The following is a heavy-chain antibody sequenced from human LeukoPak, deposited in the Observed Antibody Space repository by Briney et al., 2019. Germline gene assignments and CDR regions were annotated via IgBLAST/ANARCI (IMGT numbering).Heavy chain of an antibody. Sequence: AESLKISCKGSGYSFTSYWIGWVRQMPGKGLEWMGIIYPGDSATRYSPSFQGQGTISADKSTSTAYLQWSSLKASDTAMYYCAKIVATKRTRYYYMDVWGKGTTVTVSS. V-gene: IGHV5-51*01. CDR1: GYSFTSYW. CDR3: AKIVATKRTRYYYMDV. J-gene: IGHJ6*03. CDR2: IYPGDSAT. D-gene: IGHD5-12*01.